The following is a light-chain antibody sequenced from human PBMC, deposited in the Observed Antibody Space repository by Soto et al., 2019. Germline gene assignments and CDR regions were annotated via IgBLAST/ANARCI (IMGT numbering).Light chain of an antibody. CDR2: EVS. Sequence: QSALTQPASVSGSPGQSITISCTGTSSDVGGYNYVSWYQQHPGKAPKLKIYEVSNRPSGVSNRFSGSKSGNTASLTISGLQAEDEADYYCSSYTSSRRNVFGTGTKLTVL. CDR3: SSYTSSRRNV. V-gene: IGLV2-14*01. CDR1: SSDVGGYNY. J-gene: IGLJ1*01.